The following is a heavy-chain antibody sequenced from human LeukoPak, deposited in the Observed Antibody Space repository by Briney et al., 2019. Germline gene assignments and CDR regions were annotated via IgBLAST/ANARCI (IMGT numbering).Heavy chain of an antibody. Sequence: PGGSLRLSCAASGFTFSTYSMNWVRQAPGKGLEWVSSISSSSTYIYYADSVKGRFTISRDNAKNTLYLQMNSLRAEDTAVYYCAREGITMVRGRYYYYGMDVWGQGTTVTVSS. J-gene: IGHJ6*02. CDR3: AREGITMVRGRYYYYGMDV. V-gene: IGHV3-21*04. D-gene: IGHD3-10*01. CDR1: GFTFSTYS. CDR2: ISSSSTYI.